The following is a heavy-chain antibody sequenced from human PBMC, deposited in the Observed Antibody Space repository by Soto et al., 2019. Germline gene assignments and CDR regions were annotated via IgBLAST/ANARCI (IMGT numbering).Heavy chain of an antibody. D-gene: IGHD5-18*01. J-gene: IGHJ4*02. CDR3: ARSIGVAMDSGGWWANYFDY. V-gene: IGHV1-69*05. Sequence: SVKVSCKASGGTFSSYAISWVRQAPGQGLEWMGGIIPICGTANYAQKFQGRVTITTDESTSTAYMELSSLRSEDTAIYYCARSIGVAMDSGGWWANYFDYWGQGTLVTVSS. CDR2: IIPICGTA. CDR1: GGTFSSYA.